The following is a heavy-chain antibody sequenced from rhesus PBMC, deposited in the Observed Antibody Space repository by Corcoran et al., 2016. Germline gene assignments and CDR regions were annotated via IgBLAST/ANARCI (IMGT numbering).Heavy chain of an antibody. V-gene: IGHV5-20*01. J-gene: IGHJ4*01. CDR3: AKGGIAAAGSYFDY. CDR1: GYSFTSYW. Sequence: EVQLVQSGAEVKRRGESLKISCKTSGYSFTSYWISWVRQVPGKGLEWMGGFNPSVSDTRNNPSFQGQVTISADKSSSTAYLQWSRLKASDTATYYCAKGGIAAAGSYFDYWGQGVLVTVSS. D-gene: IGHD6-25*01. CDR2: FNPSVSDT.